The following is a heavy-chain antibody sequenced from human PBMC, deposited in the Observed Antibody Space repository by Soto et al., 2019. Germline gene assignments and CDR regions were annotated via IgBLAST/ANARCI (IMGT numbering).Heavy chain of an antibody. CDR3: AKDSSLVGALDY. CDR1: GFTFSSYG. D-gene: IGHD1-26*01. J-gene: IGHJ4*02. Sequence: GGSLRLSCAASGFTFSSYGMHWVRQAPGKGLEWVAVISYDGSNKYYADSVKGRFTISRDNSKNTLYLQMNSLRAEDTAVYYCAKDSSLVGALDYWGQGTLVTAPQ. CDR2: ISYDGSNK. V-gene: IGHV3-30*18.